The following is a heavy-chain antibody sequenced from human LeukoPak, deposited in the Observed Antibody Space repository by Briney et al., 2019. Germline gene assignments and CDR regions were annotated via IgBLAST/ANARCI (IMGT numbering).Heavy chain of an antibody. V-gene: IGHV1-18*04. CDR1: GYTFTSYG. Sequence: ASVKVSCKASGYTFTSYGISWVRQAPGQGLERMGWISAYNGNTNYAQKLQGRVTMTTDTSTSTAYMELRSLRSDDTAVYYCARDDDYGSGSYYHYYYGMDVWGKGTTVTVSS. J-gene: IGHJ6*04. CDR2: ISAYNGNT. D-gene: IGHD3-10*01. CDR3: ARDDDYGSGSYYHYYYGMDV.